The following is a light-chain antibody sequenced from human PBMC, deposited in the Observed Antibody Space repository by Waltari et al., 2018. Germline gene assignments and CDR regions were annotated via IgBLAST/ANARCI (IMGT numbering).Light chain of an antibody. CDR2: YDR. J-gene: IGLJ1*01. CDR1: NIGPYS. CDR3: HVWHPHVDPGV. V-gene: IGLV3-21*04. Sequence: SYVVTPPPSVSVAPGETATITCGAGNIGPYSFYWYQQQAGQAPVLVIFYDRDRPSGIPDRFSGANSGNTATLTISRVEAGDEARYYCHVWHPHVDPGVYGTGTEVTVL.